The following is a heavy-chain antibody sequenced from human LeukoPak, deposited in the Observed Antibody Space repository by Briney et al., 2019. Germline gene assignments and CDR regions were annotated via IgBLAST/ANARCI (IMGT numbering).Heavy chain of an antibody. D-gene: IGHD3-10*01. CDR3: ARAPQITMVRGVIITFDY. J-gene: IGHJ4*02. CDR1: GYTFTGYY. V-gene: IGHV1-2*02. Sequence: ASVKVSCKASGYTFTGYYMHWVRQAPGQGLEWMGWINPNSGGTNYAQKFQGRVTMTRDTSISTAYMELSRLRSDDTAVYYCARAPQITMVRGVIITFDYWGQGTLVTVSS. CDR2: INPNSGGT.